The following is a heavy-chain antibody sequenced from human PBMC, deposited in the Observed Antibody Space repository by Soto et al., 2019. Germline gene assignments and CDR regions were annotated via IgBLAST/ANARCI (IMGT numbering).Heavy chain of an antibody. Sequence: GGSLRLSCAASGFTFSSYSMNWVRQAPGKGLEWVSSISSSSSYIYYADSVKGRFTIPRDNAKNSLYLQMNSLRAEDTAVYYCARDGWNYALFDYWGQGTLVTVSS. CDR2: ISSSSSYI. D-gene: IGHD1-7*01. J-gene: IGHJ4*02. V-gene: IGHV3-21*01. CDR3: ARDGWNYALFDY. CDR1: GFTFSSYS.